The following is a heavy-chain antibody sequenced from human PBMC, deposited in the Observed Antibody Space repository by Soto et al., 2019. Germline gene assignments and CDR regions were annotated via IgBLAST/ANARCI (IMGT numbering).Heavy chain of an antibody. Sequence: QRISCTGSGYTFGDYGMTWARQAPGKGLEWVGVIRSKSYGGTTEYAASEKGRLTIARDYSNSIAHLQLTPLTPDAKGGNFCARSQGYSNGWGQGPYYCPCMDFWGRGTSLTGS. CDR2: IRSKSYGGTT. CDR1: GYTFGDYG. V-gene: IGHV3-49*04. D-gene: IGHD6-19*01. CDR3: ARSQGYSNGWGQGPYYCPCMDF. J-gene: IGHJ6*02.